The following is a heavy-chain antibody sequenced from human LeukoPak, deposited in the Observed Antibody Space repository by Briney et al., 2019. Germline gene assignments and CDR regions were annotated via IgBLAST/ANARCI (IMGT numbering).Heavy chain of an antibody. CDR3: ATTGYSSRNY. J-gene: IGHJ4*02. CDR2: ISYDGSNK. V-gene: IGHV3-30*04. Sequence: GGTLRLSCAASGFTFSSYAMHWVRQAPGKGLEWVAVISYDGSNKYYADSVKGRFTISRDNSKNTLYLQMNSLRAEDTAVYYCATTGYSSRNYWGQGTLVTVSS. CDR1: GFTFSSYA. D-gene: IGHD6-13*01.